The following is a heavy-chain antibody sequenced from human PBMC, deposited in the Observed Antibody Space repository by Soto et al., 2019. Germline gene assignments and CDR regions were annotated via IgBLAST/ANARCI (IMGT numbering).Heavy chain of an antibody. CDR1: GFTFSSYA. D-gene: IGHD1-26*01. CDR2: ISYDGSNK. Sequence: GGSLRLSCAASGFTFSSYAMHWVRQAPGKGLEWVAVISYDGSNKYYADSVKGRFTISRENSKNTLYLQMNSLRAEDTAVYYCARVFELLNYYYYGMDVWGQGTTVTVSS. CDR3: ARVFELLNYYYYGMDV. V-gene: IGHV3-30-3*01. J-gene: IGHJ6*02.